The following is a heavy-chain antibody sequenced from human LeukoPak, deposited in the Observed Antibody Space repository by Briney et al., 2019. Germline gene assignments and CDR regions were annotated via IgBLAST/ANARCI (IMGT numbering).Heavy chain of an antibody. J-gene: IGHJ4*02. V-gene: IGHV4-59*01. Sequence: PSETLSLTCSVSGGSLISYYWSWTRQPPGKGLEWIGYIYYSGSPYYNPSLESRLTISVDTSQNQFSLNLSSVTAADTAVYYCARDVEGAAIGHFFVYWGQGILVTVSS. D-gene: IGHD5-12*01. CDR1: GGSLISYY. CDR3: ARDVEGAAIGHFFVY. CDR2: IYYSGSP.